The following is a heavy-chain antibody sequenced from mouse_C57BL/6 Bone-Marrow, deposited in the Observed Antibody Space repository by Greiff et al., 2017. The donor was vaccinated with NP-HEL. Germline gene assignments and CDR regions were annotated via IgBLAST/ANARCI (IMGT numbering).Heavy chain of an antibody. D-gene: IGHD2-1*01. J-gene: IGHJ4*01. CDR3: ARGDGNSYYAMDY. CDR1: GYTFTSYD. V-gene: IGHV1-85*01. CDR2: IYPRDGST. Sequence: VQLQQSGPELVKPGASVKLSCKASGYTFTSYDINWVKQRLGQGLEWIGWIYPRDGSTKYNEKFKGKATLTEDTSSSTAYMELHSLTSEDSAVYFCARGDGNSYYAMDYWGQGTSVTVSS.